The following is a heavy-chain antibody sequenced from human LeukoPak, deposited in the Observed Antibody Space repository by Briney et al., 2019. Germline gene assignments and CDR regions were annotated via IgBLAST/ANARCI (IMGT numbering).Heavy chain of an antibody. V-gene: IGHV3-11*01. J-gene: IGHJ6*02. Sequence: GGSLRLSCAASGFTFSDYYMSWIRQAPGKGLEWVSYISSSGSTIYYADSVKGRFTISRDNAKNSLYLQMNSLRAEDTAVYCCARAPAAAGFYHYYGMDVWGQGTTVTVSS. CDR1: GFTFSDYY. D-gene: IGHD6-13*01. CDR2: ISSSGSTI. CDR3: ARAPAAAGFYHYYGMDV.